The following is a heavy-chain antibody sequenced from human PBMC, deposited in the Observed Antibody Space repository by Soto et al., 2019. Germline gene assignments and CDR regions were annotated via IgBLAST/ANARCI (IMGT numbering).Heavy chain of an antibody. V-gene: IGHV3-74*01. J-gene: IGHJ4*02. D-gene: IGHD6-13*01. CDR1: GFTFSSYW. CDR3: ARRDATAAVPFDY. Sequence: EVQLVESGGGLVQPGGSLRLSCAASGFTFSSYWMHWVRQAPGKGLVWVSHINRDGSSTSYAGSVKGRFTISRDNAKNTLYLQMNSLRAEDTAVYYCARRDATAAVPFDYWGQGILVTVSS. CDR2: INRDGSST.